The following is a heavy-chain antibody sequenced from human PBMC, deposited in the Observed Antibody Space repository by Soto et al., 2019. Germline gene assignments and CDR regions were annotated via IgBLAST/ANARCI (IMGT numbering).Heavy chain of an antibody. D-gene: IGHD5-12*01. J-gene: IGHJ5*02. Sequence: QVHLMQSGVEVKTPGASVKVSCQASGYTFFTYDISWVRQAPGQGLEWMGWISTYSGDTEYAQKFQGRVTMTTDTSTTTAYLELRSLRSDDTAVYYCARHHGPTTSENWFDPWGQGTLVTVSS. V-gene: IGHV1-18*01. CDR2: ISTYSGDT. CDR1: GYTFFTYD. CDR3: ARHHGPTTSENWFDP.